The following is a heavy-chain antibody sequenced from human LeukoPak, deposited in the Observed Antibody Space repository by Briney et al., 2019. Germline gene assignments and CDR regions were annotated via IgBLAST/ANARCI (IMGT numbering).Heavy chain of an antibody. V-gene: IGHV3-30*04. Sequence: GGSLRLSCAASGFTFSNYAMNWVRQAPGKGLEWVAFISYDRSNKYYADSVKGRFTISRDNAKNSLYLQTNSLRAEDTAVYYCARVSYDSSGYYYDYWGQGTLVTVSS. CDR3: ARVSYDSSGYYYDY. CDR1: GFTFSNYA. D-gene: IGHD3-22*01. CDR2: ISYDRSNK. J-gene: IGHJ4*02.